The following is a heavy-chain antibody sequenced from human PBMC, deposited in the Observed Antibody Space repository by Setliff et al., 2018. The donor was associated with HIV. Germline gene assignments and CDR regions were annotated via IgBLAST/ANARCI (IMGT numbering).Heavy chain of an antibody. CDR3: AGLDSADYFVGVLNF. CDR2: IYTSGST. V-gene: IGHV4-61*09. Sequence: SETLSLTCTVSGGSISSGSYYWSWIRQPAGKGLEWIGHIYTSGSTNYNPSLKSRVTISVDTSKNQFSLKLSSVTAADTAVYYCAGLDSADYFVGVLNFWGQGTRVTVSS. CDR1: GGSISSGSYY. J-gene: IGHJ4*03. D-gene: IGHD3-22*01.